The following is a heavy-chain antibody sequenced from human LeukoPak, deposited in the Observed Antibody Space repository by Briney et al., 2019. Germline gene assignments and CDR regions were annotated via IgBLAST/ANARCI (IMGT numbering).Heavy chain of an antibody. CDR2: ISSSGSTT. CDR3: AREGAAYSSSWYFDY. CDR1: GFTFSDYY. Sequence: GGSLRLSCAASGFTFSDYYMSWIRQAPGKGLEWVSYISSSGSTTYYADSVKGRLTISRDNAKNSLYLQMNSLRAEDTAVYYCAREGAAYSSSWYFDYWGQGTLVTVSS. D-gene: IGHD6-13*01. V-gene: IGHV3-11*01. J-gene: IGHJ4*02.